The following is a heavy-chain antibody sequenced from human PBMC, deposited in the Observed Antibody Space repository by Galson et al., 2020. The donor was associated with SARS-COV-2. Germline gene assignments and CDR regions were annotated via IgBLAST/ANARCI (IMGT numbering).Heavy chain of an antibody. D-gene: IGHD3-22*01. CDR3: SRADYFDSSDYYVLSFDY. V-gene: IGHV4-34*01. J-gene: IGHJ4*02. CDR2: VNHSGST. CDR1: GGSFSSYS. Sequence: SETLSLTCAVYGGSFSSYSWSWIRQPPGKGLEWIGEVNHSGSTNNNPSLKSRVTISVDTSKNQFSLKLSSVTDSDTAVYYCSRADYFDSSDYYVLSFDYWCQGTLFTVTS.